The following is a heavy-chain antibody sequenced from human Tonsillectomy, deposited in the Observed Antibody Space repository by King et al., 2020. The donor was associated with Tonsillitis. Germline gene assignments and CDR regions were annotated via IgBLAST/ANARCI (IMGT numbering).Heavy chain of an antibody. J-gene: IGHJ3*02. D-gene: IGHD3-3*01. Sequence: VQLVESGGGLVQPGGSLRLSCAASGFTFSSYWMNWVRQAPGKGLEWVANIKQDGSEKYYVDSVKGRFTISRDNAKNSLYLQMNSLRAEDTAVYYCARAYYDFWSGYRFDAFDIWGHGTLVTVSS. V-gene: IGHV3-7*03. CDR3: ARAYYDFWSGYRFDAFDI. CDR1: GFTFSSYW. CDR2: IKQDGSEK.